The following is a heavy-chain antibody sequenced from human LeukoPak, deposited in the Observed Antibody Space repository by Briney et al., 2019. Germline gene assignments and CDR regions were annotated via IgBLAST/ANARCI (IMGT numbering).Heavy chain of an antibody. Sequence: ESGPALVKPTQTLTLTCTFSGFSLSTSGMCVSWIRQPPRKALEWLARIDWDDDKFYSTSLKTRLTISKDTSKNQVVLTMTNMDPVDTATYYCARIDRWAIRYFDYWGQGTLVTVSS. V-gene: IGHV2-70*17. J-gene: IGHJ4*02. CDR3: ARIDRWAIRYFDY. CDR1: GFSLSTSGMC. CDR2: IDWDDDK. D-gene: IGHD1-26*01.